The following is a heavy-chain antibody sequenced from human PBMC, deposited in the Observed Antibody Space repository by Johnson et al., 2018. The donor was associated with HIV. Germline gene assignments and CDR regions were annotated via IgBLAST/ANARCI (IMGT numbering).Heavy chain of an antibody. CDR1: GFTFSDAW. D-gene: IGHD3-22*01. Sequence: VQLVESGGGLVKPGGSLRLSCAASGFTFSDAWMNWVRQAPGKGLEWVGRVKSISDGGTADYAAPVRGRLTISRDTSEITLYLQMDSLRAEDTAVYYCATPLAHYDSSAYGGGAFDIWGQGTMFTVSS. CDR2: VKSISDGGTA. V-gene: IGHV3-15*01. CDR3: ATPLAHYDSSAYGGGAFDI. J-gene: IGHJ3*02.